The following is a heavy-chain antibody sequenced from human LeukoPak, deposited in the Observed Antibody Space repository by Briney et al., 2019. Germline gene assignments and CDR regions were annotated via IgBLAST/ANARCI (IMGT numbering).Heavy chain of an antibody. CDR2: ISTCGENT. D-gene: IGHD3-10*01. V-gene: IGHV3-23*01. CDR1: GFTFPSYA. CDR3: ARDIRGSGKYGWFDP. Sequence: PGWSLRLSCAASGFTFPSYAMTWVRQAPVEGLEWEWVSSISTCGENTYYAVSVRGRFNISRDNSKNTLYPQRNSLRADDTAVYYCARDIRGSGKYGWFDPWGQGTLVTVSS. J-gene: IGHJ5*02.